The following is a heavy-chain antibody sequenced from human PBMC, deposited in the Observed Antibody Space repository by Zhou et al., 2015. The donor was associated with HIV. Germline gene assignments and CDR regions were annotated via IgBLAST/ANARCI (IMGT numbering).Heavy chain of an antibody. CDR1: GGTFSSYT. Sequence: QVQLVQSGAEVKKPGSSVKVSCKASGGTFSSYTISWVRQAPGQGLEWMGRIIPILGIANYAQKFQGRVTITADKSTSTAYMELSSLRSEDTAVYYCARDRRSTMIVAVKLSWFDPWGQGTLVTVSS. CDR3: ARDRRSTMIVAVKLSWFDP. D-gene: IGHD3-22*01. V-gene: IGHV1-69*08. CDR2: IIPILGIA. J-gene: IGHJ5*02.